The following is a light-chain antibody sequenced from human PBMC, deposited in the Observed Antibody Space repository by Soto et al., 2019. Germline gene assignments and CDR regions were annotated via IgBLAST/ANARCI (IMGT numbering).Light chain of an antibody. CDR3: QQYDNLRYT. Sequence: DIEMTQSPSSLSASVGDRVTITCRASQTIASHLNWYQQKPGKAPDLLIYTASNLQSGVPSRFSGSGSGTDFTFTISSLQPEDIATYYCQQYDNLRYTFGQGTKLEIK. CDR2: TAS. V-gene: IGKV1-33*01. J-gene: IGKJ2*01. CDR1: QTIASH.